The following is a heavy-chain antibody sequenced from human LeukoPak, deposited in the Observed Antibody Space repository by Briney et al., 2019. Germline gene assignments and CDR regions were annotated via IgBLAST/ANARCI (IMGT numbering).Heavy chain of an antibody. D-gene: IGHD2-8*01. J-gene: IGHJ5*02. V-gene: IGHV3-23*01. CDR3: AKDGPGCANGCHSDQ. Sequence: GGSLRLSCAASGFTFSNYTMSWVRQAPGKGLEWVSVVGGSGANTYYAASVKGRFTISRDNSKNSVYLQMNSLRAEYSAVYYCAKDGPGCANGCHSDQWGQGSLVSVSS. CDR2: VGGSGANT. CDR1: GFTFSNYT.